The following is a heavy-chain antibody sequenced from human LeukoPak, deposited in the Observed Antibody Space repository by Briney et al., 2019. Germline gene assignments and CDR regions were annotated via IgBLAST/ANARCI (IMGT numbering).Heavy chain of an antibody. J-gene: IGHJ3*02. V-gene: IGHV4-4*09. CDR1: GASLTSYF. D-gene: IGHD3-3*01. CDR2: IGPSGST. Sequence: PSETLSLTCSVSGASLTSYFWSWIRQPPGKGLEWIAYIGPSGSTTFNPSLKSRLTMLLDTSKSQFSLILTSVTAADTAVYFCARHQTGFSYPLDIWGLGTTVTVSS. CDR3: ARHQTGFSYPLDI.